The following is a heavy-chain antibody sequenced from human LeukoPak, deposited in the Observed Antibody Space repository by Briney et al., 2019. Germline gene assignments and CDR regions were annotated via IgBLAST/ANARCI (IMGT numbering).Heavy chain of an antibody. Sequence: PSETLSLTCTVSGGSLSSYYWSWIRRPPGKGLEWIGYITYSGTTNYNPSLNSRVTISVDTSKNQFSLKLTSVTAADTAFYYCASSRPYYDILTGQSDDAFDIWGRGTMVTVSS. J-gene: IGHJ3*02. CDR3: ASSRPYYDILTGQSDDAFDI. CDR2: ITYSGTT. V-gene: IGHV4-59*01. CDR1: GGSLSSYY. D-gene: IGHD3-9*01.